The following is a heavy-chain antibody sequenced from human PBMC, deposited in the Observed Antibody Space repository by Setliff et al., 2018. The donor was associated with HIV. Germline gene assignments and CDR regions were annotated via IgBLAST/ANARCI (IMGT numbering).Heavy chain of an antibody. D-gene: IGHD3-3*01. CDR3: ARSTSESYNFWSGYYEAVASDY. V-gene: IGHV4-61*09. J-gene: IGHJ4*02. Sequence: SETLSLTCVVSGDSIRNGGYYWSWIRQPAGKGLEWIGHIYTSGSTNYNPSLKSRVTISVDTSKNQFSLKLSSVTAADTAVYYCARSTSESYNFWSGYYEAVASDYWGQGTLVTVSS. CDR1: GDSIRNGGYY. CDR2: IYTSGST.